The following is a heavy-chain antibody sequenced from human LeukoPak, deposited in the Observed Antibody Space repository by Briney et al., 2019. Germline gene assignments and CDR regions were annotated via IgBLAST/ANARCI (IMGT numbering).Heavy chain of an antibody. Sequence: ASVKVSCKASGGTFSSYAISWVRQAPGQGLEWMGRIIPILGIANYAQKFQGRVTIAADKSTSTAYMELSSLRSEDTAVYYCASPPLYSGRHSEHYHRMDVRGPGTTVTVSS. D-gene: IGHD1-26*01. V-gene: IGHV1-69*04. J-gene: IGHJ6*02. CDR2: IIPILGIA. CDR3: ASPPLYSGRHSEHYHRMDV. CDR1: GGTFSSYA.